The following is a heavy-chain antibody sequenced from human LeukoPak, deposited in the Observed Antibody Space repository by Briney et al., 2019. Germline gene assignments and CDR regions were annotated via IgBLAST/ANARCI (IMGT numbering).Heavy chain of an antibody. J-gene: IGHJ6*02. Sequence: GGSLRLSCAASGFTFSSYGMSWVRQAPGKGLEWVSVISGSGDTTYYADSVKGRFTISRDNSKNTLYLQMNSLRAEDTAVYYCARDSLNGMDVWGQGTTVTVSS. CDR3: ARDSLNGMDV. CDR2: ISGSGDTT. V-gene: IGHV3-23*01. CDR1: GFTFSSYG.